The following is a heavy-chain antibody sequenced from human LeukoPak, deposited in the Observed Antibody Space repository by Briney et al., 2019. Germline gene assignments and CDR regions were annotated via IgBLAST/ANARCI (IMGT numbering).Heavy chain of an antibody. D-gene: IGHD1-1*01. V-gene: IGHV1-69*13. CDR2: IIPIFGTA. CDR3: ARVLEDSGFDP. J-gene: IGHJ5*02. CDR1: GYIFNNYG. Sequence: ASVKVSCKASGYIFNNYGISWVRQAPGQGLEWMGGIIPIFGTANYAQKFQGRVTITADESTSTAYMELSSLRSEDTAVYYCARVLEDSGFDPWGQGTLVTVSS.